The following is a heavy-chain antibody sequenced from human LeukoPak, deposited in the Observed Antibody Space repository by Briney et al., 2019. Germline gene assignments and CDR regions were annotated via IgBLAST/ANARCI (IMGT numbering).Heavy chain of an antibody. CDR1: GGTFSSYA. CDR3: ARVVAATYNWFDP. CDR2: ISAYNGNT. J-gene: IGHJ5*02. D-gene: IGHD2-15*01. Sequence: ASVKVSCKASGGTFSSYAFSWVRQAPGQGLEWMGWISAYNGNTNYAQKLQGRVTMTTDTSTSTAYMELRSLRSDDTAVYYCARVVAATYNWFDPWGQGTLVTASS. V-gene: IGHV1-18*01.